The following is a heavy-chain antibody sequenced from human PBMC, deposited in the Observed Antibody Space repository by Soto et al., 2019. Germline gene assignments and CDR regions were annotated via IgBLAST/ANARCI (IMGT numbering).Heavy chain of an antibody. J-gene: IGHJ4*02. Sequence: SETLSLTCNVSGASVSSYYWGWIRQPPGKGLEWIGHIYHTGTTNYNPSLLSRVTISVDTSTDHFSLQLSSVTAADTAVYYCARSREVPAYYDYRGQGAQVTVSS. D-gene: IGHD1-26*01. CDR2: IYHTGTT. V-gene: IGHV4-59*02. CDR1: GASVSSYY. CDR3: ARSREVPAYYDY.